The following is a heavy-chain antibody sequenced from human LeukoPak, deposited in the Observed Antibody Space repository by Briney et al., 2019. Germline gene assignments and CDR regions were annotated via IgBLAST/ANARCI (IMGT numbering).Heavy chain of an antibody. Sequence: GRSLRLSCAASGFTFSSYARHWVRQAPGKGLEWVAVISYDGSNKYYADSVKGRFTNSRDNSKNTLYLQMNSLRAEDTAVYYCARVKRAYYDFWSGYFNWFDPWGQGTLVTVSS. CDR2: ISYDGSNK. D-gene: IGHD3-3*01. CDR1: GFTFSSYA. V-gene: IGHV3-30*04. CDR3: ARVKRAYYDFWSGYFNWFDP. J-gene: IGHJ5*02.